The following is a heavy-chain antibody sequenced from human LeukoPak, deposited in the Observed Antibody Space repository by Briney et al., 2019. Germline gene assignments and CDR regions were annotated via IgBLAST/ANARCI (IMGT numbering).Heavy chain of an antibody. CDR3: ARHSIGGRYQHDY. J-gene: IGHJ4*02. CDR2: IYYSGST. V-gene: IGHV4-39*01. Sequence: PSETLSLTCTVSGGSISSSSYYWGWSRQPPGKGLEWIGSIYYSGSTYYNPSLKSRVTISVDTSKNQFSLKLSSVTAADTAVYYCARHSIGGRYQHDYWGQGTLVTVSS. D-gene: IGHD1-26*01. CDR1: GGSISSSSYY.